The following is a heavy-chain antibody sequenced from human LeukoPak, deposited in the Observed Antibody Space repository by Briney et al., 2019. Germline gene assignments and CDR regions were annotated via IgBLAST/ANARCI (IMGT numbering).Heavy chain of an antibody. V-gene: IGHV3-74*01. D-gene: IGHD4-17*01. Sequence: GGSLRLSCAASGFTFSRYWMHWVRQGPGKGLMWVARVNREGTRTAYADSVKGRLTISRDNAKNTLYLEMDNLRVDDTALYYCVTEPNDLRLFDNWGQGTLVTVSS. J-gene: IGHJ4*02. CDR3: VTEPNDLRLFDN. CDR2: VNREGTRT. CDR1: GFTFSRYW.